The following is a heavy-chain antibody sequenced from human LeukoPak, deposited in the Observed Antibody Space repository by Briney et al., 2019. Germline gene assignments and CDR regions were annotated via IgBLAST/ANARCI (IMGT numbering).Heavy chain of an antibody. CDR3: ARDVPRTSGP. CDR1: GFTFSSEW. D-gene: IGHD3-10*01. CDR2: IDGNGRTT. J-gene: IGHJ5*02. Sequence: HPGGSLRLSCAASGFTFSSEWMHWVRQAPGRGLVWISHIDGNGRTTNYGDPVRGRFTVSRDNAKNTLYLQMNSLRAEDTAVYYCARDVPRTSGPWGQGTLVTVSS. V-gene: IGHV3-74*01.